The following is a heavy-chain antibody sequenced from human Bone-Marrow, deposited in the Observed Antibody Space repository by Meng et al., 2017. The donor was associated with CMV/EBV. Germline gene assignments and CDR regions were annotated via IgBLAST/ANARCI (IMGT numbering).Heavy chain of an antibody. V-gene: IGHV3-21*04. CDR2: ISRDNNYI. Sequence: GESLKISCAASGFIFSDYSMNWVRQAPGKGLEWVSSISRDNNYIYYEDSIKGRFTISRDNAKNSLYLQMNSLRAEDTAVYYCARESKWPHLMAPSDYWGQGTLVTVSS. J-gene: IGHJ4*02. CDR1: GFIFSDYS. CDR3: ARESKWPHLMAPSDY. D-gene: IGHD5-12*01.